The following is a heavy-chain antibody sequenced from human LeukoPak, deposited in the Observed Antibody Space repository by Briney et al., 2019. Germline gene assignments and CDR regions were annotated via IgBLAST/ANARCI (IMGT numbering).Heavy chain of an antibody. CDR3: ARVRYSRNYYFVSETFDY. CDR1: GYTFTGYY. D-gene: IGHD1-26*01. Sequence: GASVKVSCKASGYTFTGYYMHWVRQAPGQGLEWMGWINPNSGGTNYAQKFQGWVTMTRDMSISTAYMELSRLRSDDTAVYYCARVRYSRNYYFVSETFDYWGQGTLVTVSS. V-gene: IGHV1-2*04. CDR2: INPNSGGT. J-gene: IGHJ4*02.